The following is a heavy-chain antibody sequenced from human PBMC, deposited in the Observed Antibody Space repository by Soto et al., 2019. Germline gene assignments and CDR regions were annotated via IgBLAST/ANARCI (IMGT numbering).Heavy chain of an antibody. V-gene: IGHV3-53*01. CDR1: GFTVSSDS. J-gene: IGHJ6*02. CDR3: ARHYSAMGV. CDR2: IYSDNNT. Sequence: PGGSPRLSCAASGFTVSSDSMTWVRQAPGKGLEWISIIYSDNNTDYADSVKGRFSISRDTSKNILYLQMNSLRAEDTAEYYCARHYSAMGVWGQGTTVTVSS.